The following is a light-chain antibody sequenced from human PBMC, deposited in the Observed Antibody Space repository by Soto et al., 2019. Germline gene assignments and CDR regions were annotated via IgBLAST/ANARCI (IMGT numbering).Light chain of an antibody. CDR3: QKYNNWLT. Sequence: TQSPATLSLSPRQRATLSCRASQSVSSNLARYQQKPGPAPRLLISGASTRATGIPARFSGSGSGTEFTITIRRLQYEDFAVYYCQKYNNWLTFGGGTKVDIK. CDR1: QSVSSN. V-gene: IGKV3-15*01. CDR2: GAS. J-gene: IGKJ4*01.